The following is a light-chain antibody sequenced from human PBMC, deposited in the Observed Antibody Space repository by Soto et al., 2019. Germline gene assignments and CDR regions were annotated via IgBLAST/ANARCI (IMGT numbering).Light chain of an antibody. J-gene: IGLJ1*01. CDR2: DGR. CDR3: SSYTSSSTYV. CDR1: SSDVGGYNY. Sequence: QSALTQPASVSGSPGQSSTISCTGTSSDVGGYNYVSWYQQHPGTTPKLMIYDGRNRPSGVSNRFSGSKSGNTASLTISGLQAEDEADYYCSSYTSSSTYVFGTGTKLTVL. V-gene: IGLV2-14*01.